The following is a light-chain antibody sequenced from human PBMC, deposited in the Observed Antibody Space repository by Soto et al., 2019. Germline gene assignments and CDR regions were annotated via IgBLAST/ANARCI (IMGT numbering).Light chain of an antibody. CDR1: NSNIGAGYD. CDR2: GNS. CDR3: QSYGDSLSGYV. V-gene: IGLV1-40*01. Sequence: QPVLTQPPSVSGAPGQRVTISCTGSNSNIGAGYDVHWYQQLPGTAPKLLIYGNSNRPSGVPDRFSGSKSGTSASLTITGLQAEDEADYYCQSYGDSLSGYVFGTGTKVTVL. J-gene: IGLJ1*01.